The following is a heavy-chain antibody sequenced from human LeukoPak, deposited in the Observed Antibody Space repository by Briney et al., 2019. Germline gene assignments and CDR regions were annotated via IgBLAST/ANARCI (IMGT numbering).Heavy chain of an antibody. CDR1: GFPFIEYS. Sequence: PGGSLRLSCTASGFPFIEYSMNWVRQVPGKGLEGISYIGIDSGNTKYADPVRGRFTISADKAKNSLYLQMNSLRVEDTAVYYCARDHNYAFDNWGQGTLVSVAS. CDR2: IGIDSGNT. CDR3: ARDHNYAFDN. V-gene: IGHV3-48*01. J-gene: IGHJ4*02. D-gene: IGHD1-1*01.